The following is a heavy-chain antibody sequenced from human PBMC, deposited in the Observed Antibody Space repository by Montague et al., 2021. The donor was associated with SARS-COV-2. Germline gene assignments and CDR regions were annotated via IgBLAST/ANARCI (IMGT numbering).Heavy chain of an antibody. V-gene: IGHV2-5*02. CDR1: GFSLSTSGVG. J-gene: IGHJ3*02. Sequence: PALVKPTQTLTLTCTFSGFSLSTSGVGVGWIRQPPGKALEWLALIYWDDNKRYSPSLKSRLTITKDTSKNQVVLTMTNMDPVDTATYYCAHRRGLLLSDAFDIWGQGTIVTVSS. CDR3: AHRRGLLLSDAFDI. D-gene: IGHD1-26*01. CDR2: IYWDDNK.